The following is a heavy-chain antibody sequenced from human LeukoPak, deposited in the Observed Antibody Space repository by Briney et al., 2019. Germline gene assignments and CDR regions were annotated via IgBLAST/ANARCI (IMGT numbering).Heavy chain of an antibody. CDR2: INHSGST. D-gene: IGHD2-2*01. CDR3: ARGGVPIVVVPATMKYYYYGMDV. J-gene: IGHJ6*02. CDR1: GGSFSGYY. Sequence: TSETLSLTCAVYGGSFSGYYWSWIRQPPGKGLEWIGEINHSGSTNYNPSLKSRVTISVDTSKNQFSLKLSSVTAADTAVYYCARGGVPIVVVPATMKYYYYGMDVWGQGTTVTVSS. V-gene: IGHV4-34*01.